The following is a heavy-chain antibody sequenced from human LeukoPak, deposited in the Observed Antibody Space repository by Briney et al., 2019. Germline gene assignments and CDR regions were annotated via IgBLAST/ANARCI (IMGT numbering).Heavy chain of an antibody. Sequence: SETLSLTCTVSGGSISSGSDYWSWIRQPAGNGLDWIVLLYTSASTNYNPSLKSRVTLSVATYKTKFSLKLSSVTAADTAVYYCAREVIQLRASNWFGPWGQGTLVTVSS. D-gene: IGHD5-18*01. CDR1: GGSISSGSDY. J-gene: IGHJ5*02. CDR3: AREVIQLRASNWFGP. CDR2: LYTSAST. V-gene: IGHV4-61*02.